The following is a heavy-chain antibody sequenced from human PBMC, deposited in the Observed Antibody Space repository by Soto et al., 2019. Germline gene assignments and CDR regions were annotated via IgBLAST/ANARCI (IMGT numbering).Heavy chain of an antibody. V-gene: IGHV1-69*05. D-gene: IGHD3-9*01. Sequence: GSSVKVSCKASGGTISSSALRWVRQAPGQGLEWMGGIIPIFGTANYAQKFQGRVTMTRDTSTSTVYMELSSLRSEDTAVYYCARNYDLLTGIDFWGQGTLVTGSS. CDR3: ARNYDLLTGIDF. CDR1: GGTISSSA. CDR2: IIPIFGTA. J-gene: IGHJ4*02.